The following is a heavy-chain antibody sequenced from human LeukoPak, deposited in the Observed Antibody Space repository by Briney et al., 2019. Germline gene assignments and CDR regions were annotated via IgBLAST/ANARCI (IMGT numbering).Heavy chain of an antibody. CDR1: GGTFSTYS. J-gene: IGHJ2*01. CDR3: ASVLWSAYYTVWYFDL. Sequence: SVKVSCKASGGTFSTYSISWVRQAPGQGLEWMGGIIPIIRKANYAQKFQGRVTITTDESASTAYMELSSLRSEDTAVYYCASVLWSAYYTVWYFDLWGRGTLVTVSS. D-gene: IGHD3-3*01. V-gene: IGHV1-69*16. CDR2: IIPIIRKA.